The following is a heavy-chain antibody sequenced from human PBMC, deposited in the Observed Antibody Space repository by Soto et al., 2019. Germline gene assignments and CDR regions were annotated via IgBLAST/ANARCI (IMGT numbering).Heavy chain of an antibody. CDR3: ARDPRYCSGGSCYGIFDY. Sequence: SETLSLTCTVSGGSISSYYWSWIRQPPGKGLEWIGYIYYSGSTNYNPSLKSRVTISVDTSKNQFFLRLSSVTAADTAVYYCARDPRYCSGGSCYGIFDYWGQGTLVTVSS. V-gene: IGHV4-59*01. D-gene: IGHD2-15*01. CDR1: GGSISSYY. J-gene: IGHJ4*02. CDR2: IYYSGST.